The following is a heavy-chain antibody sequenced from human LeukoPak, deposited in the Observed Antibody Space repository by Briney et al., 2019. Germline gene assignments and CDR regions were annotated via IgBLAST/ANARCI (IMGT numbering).Heavy chain of an antibody. J-gene: IGHJ2*01. CDR3: AKDPSHTMAARVDL. V-gene: IGHV3-23*01. CDR1: GFTFSSYA. CDR2: ISGSGGST. D-gene: IGHD3-10*01. Sequence: GGSLRLSCVASGFTFSSYAMSWVRQAPGKGLGWVSVISGSGGSTYYADSVKARFTISRDNSKNTVYLQMNSLRAEDTAVYYCAKDPSHTMAARVDLWGRGTLVSVSS.